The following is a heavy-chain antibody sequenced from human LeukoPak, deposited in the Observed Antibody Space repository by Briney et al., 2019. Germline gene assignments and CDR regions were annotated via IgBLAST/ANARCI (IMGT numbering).Heavy chain of an antibody. CDR3: AKTITLFGVAHYYYMDV. J-gene: IGHJ6*03. CDR2: IYTSGST. Sequence: SSETLSLTCTVSGGSISNYYWSWIRQTAGKGLEWIGRIYTSGSTIYNSSLKSRLTMSLDTSKNQFSLKLSSVTAADTAVYYCAKTITLFGVAHYYYMDVWGNGTTVTVSS. D-gene: IGHD3-3*01. V-gene: IGHV4-4*07. CDR1: GGSISNYY.